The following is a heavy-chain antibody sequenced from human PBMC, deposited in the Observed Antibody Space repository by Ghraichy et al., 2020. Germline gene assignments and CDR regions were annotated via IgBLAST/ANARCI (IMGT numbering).Heavy chain of an antibody. CDR3: ARAALPRPSRLNGMDV. D-gene: IGHD2-21*01. V-gene: IGHV3-30*04. Sequence: GGSLRLSCAASGFTFSRYSMHWVRQAPGKGLEWVAIISYDGGIKYYADSVRGRFTISRDNSRNTLYLQMNSLGAEDTAVYYCARAALPRPSRLNGMDVSGQGTTVTVSS. CDR1: GFTFSRYS. J-gene: IGHJ6*02. CDR2: ISYDGGIK.